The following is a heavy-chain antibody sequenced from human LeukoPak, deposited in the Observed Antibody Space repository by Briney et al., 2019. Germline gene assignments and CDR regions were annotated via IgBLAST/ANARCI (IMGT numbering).Heavy chain of an antibody. V-gene: IGHV3-11*01. CDR2: ISGSGTII. J-gene: IGHJ3*02. CDR3: GRGFGLTGTKRSFDI. CDR1: GFTFSDYY. Sequence: GGSLRLSCAAPGFTFSDYYMGWIRQAPGKGLEWVSYISGSGTIIFYADSVKGRFTISRDNAKNSLYLQMNSLRAEDTAVYYCGRGFGLTGTKRSFDIWGQGTMVTVSS. D-gene: IGHD1-7*01.